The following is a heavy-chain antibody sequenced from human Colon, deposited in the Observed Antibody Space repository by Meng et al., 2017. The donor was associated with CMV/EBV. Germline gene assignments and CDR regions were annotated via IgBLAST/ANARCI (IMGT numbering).Heavy chain of an antibody. D-gene: IGHD1-1*01. V-gene: IGHV1-69*05. CDR2: ILPIFITT. Sequence: SVKVSCKASGGTLRNYGISWVRQAPGQGLEWIGGILPIFITTKYGQKFQDRITITTDESASTAYMKLKSLRSDDTAMYYCARGLGHASNNSHDYWGQGTLVTVSS. J-gene: IGHJ4*02. CDR1: GGTLRNYG. CDR3: ARGLGHASNNSHDY.